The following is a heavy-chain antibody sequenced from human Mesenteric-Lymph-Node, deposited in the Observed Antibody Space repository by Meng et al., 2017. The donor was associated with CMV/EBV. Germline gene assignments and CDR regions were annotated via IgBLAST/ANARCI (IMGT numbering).Heavy chain of an antibody. CDR3: ARELKSRYYYGMDV. CDR2: INSDGSST. Sequence: GESLKISCAASGFTFSSHWMHWVRQAPGKGLVWVSRINSDGSSTSYADSVKGRFTISRDNAKNTLYLQMNSLRAEDTAVYYCARELKSRYYYGMDVWGQGTTVTVSS. V-gene: IGHV3-74*01. CDR1: GFTFSSHW. J-gene: IGHJ6*02.